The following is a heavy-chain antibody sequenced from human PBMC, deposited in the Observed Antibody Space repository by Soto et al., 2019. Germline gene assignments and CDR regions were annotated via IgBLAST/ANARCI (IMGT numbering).Heavy chain of an antibody. V-gene: IGHV3-30*18. CDR3: AKDRWGDFGDLNLPGY. CDR1: GFTFSSFG. CDR2: ISDDGGSK. D-gene: IGHD4-17*01. Sequence: QVLLVESGGGVVQPGRSLRISCAVSGFTFSSFGMHWVRQAPGKGLEWVAAISDDGGSKHYADSVKGRFTISRDNSNNTLYLQMDSLGPEDTAVYYCAKDRWGDFGDLNLPGYWGQGTLVTVSS. J-gene: IGHJ4*02.